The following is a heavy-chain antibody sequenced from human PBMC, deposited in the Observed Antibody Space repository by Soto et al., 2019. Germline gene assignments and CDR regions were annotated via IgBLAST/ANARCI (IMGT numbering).Heavy chain of an antibody. Sequence: SESMSLTCTVSGGSISSYHWGWIRQSPGKGLEWIGYVFYTGSTKYNPAFKRRVTISVDTSKNQFSLKLSSVMVADTGLYYCARPYAGTFYGFDTWGQGILVTVSS. D-gene: IGHD1-26*01. J-gene: IGHJ5*02. V-gene: IGHV4-59*01. CDR1: GGSISSYH. CDR2: VFYTGST. CDR3: ARPYAGTFYGFDT.